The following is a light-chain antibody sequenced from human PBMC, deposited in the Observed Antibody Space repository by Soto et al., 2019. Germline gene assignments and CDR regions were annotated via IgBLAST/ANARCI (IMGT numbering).Light chain of an antibody. CDR2: KVS. Sequence: DVVMTQSPLSPPDTLGQPASISCRSSRSLLYSDGNTYLNWFHQRPGQPPRRLIYKVSNRDSGVPDRFSGSGSGTDFTLKISRVEAEDVGVYYCMQGVYWPPGRAFGQGTKVEIK. V-gene: IGKV2-30*01. CDR1: RSLLYSDGNTY. CDR3: MQGVYWPPGRA. J-gene: IGKJ1*01.